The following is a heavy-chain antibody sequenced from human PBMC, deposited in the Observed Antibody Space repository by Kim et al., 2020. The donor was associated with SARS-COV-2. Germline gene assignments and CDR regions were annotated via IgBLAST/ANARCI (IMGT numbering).Heavy chain of an antibody. V-gene: IGHV3-30-3*01. J-gene: IGHJ4*02. CDR3: ARDWGSGWGE. CDR2: SNK. Sequence: SNKYYAASVKGRFTISRDNSTNTLYLQMNSLRAEDTAVYYCARDWGSGWGEWGQGTLVTVSS. D-gene: IGHD6-19*01.